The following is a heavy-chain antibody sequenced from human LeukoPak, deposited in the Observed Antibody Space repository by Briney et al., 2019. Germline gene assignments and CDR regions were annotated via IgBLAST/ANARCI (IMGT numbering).Heavy chain of an antibody. CDR1: GGTFSSYA. Sequence: ASVKVSCKASGGTFSSYAISWVRQAPGQGLEWMGWVNPNSGGTNYAQKFQGRVTMTRDTSISTAYMELSRLRSDDTAVYCCARETGGDYGDYGYFDYWGQGTLVTVSS. CDR2: VNPNSGGT. J-gene: IGHJ4*02. CDR3: ARETGGDYGDYGYFDY. D-gene: IGHD4-17*01. V-gene: IGHV1-2*02.